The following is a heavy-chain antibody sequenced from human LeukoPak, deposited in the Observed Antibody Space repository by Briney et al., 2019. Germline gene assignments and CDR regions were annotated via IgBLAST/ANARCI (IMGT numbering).Heavy chain of an antibody. CDR2: ISSDGSNK. D-gene: IGHD5-18*01. CDR1: GFTFSSYA. V-gene: IGHV3-30-3*01. CDR3: ARDASRYSYGLQFDY. J-gene: IGHJ4*02. Sequence: GGSLRLSCAASGFTFSSYAIPWVRQAPGKGLEWVAVISSDGSNKYYADSVKGRFTVSRDNSKNTLYLQMNSLRAEDTAVYYCARDASRYSYGLQFDYWGQGTLVTVSS.